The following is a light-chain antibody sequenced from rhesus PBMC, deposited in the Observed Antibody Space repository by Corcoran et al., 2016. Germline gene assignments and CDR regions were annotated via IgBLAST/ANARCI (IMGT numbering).Light chain of an antibody. CDR1: QGISTW. Sequence: DIQMTQSPSSLSASVGDRVTITCRASQGISTWLAWYQQKPGKAPKLLIYRASNLEKGGPSRFSGSGAGTDFTLTISRLKPEDIATYYCQQHDNSPYSFGQGTKVEIK. V-gene: IGKV1-69*01. J-gene: IGKJ2*01. CDR3: QQHDNSPYS. CDR2: RAS.